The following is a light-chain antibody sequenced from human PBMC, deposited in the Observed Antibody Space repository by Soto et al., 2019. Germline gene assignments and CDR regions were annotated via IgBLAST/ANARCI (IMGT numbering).Light chain of an antibody. Sequence: EIVLTQSPATLSLSPGERATLSCRASQSVSSYLAWYQQTPGQAPSLLIYDASNRATGIPARFSGSGSGTDFTLTISSLEPEDFAVYYCQQRSNWPRGTFGQGTKVEIK. CDR2: DAS. J-gene: IGKJ1*01. CDR1: QSVSSY. CDR3: QQRSNWPRGT. V-gene: IGKV3-11*01.